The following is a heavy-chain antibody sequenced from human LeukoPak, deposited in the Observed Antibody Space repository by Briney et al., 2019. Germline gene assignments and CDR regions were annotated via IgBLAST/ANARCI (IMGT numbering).Heavy chain of an antibody. J-gene: IGHJ4*02. D-gene: IGHD3-10*01. CDR2: IYYSGST. V-gene: IGHV4-61*05. CDR3: ARVAAHPTITPIDY. Sequence: SETLSLTCTVSGGSITISSYYWSWIRQPPGKGLEWIGYIYYSGSTNYNPSLKSRVTISVDTSKNQFSLKLSSVTAADTAVYYCARVAAHPTITPIDYWGQGALVTVSS. CDR1: GGSITISSYY.